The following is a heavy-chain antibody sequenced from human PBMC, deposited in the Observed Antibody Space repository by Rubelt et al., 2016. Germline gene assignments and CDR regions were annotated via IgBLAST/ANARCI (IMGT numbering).Heavy chain of an antibody. CDR2: ISGSGGST. V-gene: IGHV3-23*01. CDR3: AKGGRATTVVTLAGGKTHYYYYYGMDV. J-gene: IGHJ6*02. D-gene: IGHD4-23*01. CDR1: GFTFSSYA. Sequence: LVQPGGSLRLSCAASGFTFSSYAMSWVRQAPGTGLEWVSAISGSGGSTYYADSVKGRFTISRDNSKNTLYLQMTSLRAEDTAVYYCAKGGRATTVVTLAGGKTHYYYYYGMDVWGQGTTVTVSS.